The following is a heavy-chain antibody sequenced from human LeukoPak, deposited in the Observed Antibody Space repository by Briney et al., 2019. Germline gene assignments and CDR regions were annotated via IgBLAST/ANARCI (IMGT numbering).Heavy chain of an antibody. Sequence: GGSLRLSCAASGFTFSSYGIHWVRQAPGKGLEWVAVISYDGSNKYYADSVKGRFTISRDNSKNTLYLQMNSLRAEDTAVYYCAKDPGRKGYFDYWGQGTLVTVSS. CDR1: GFTFSSYG. CDR3: AKDPGRKGYFDY. CDR2: ISYDGSNK. J-gene: IGHJ4*02. V-gene: IGHV3-30*18.